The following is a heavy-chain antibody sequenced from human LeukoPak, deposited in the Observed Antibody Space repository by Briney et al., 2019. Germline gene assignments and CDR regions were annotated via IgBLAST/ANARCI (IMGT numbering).Heavy chain of an antibody. CDR2: IMKDGSAT. CDR3: ARDGNRDGDMDV. CDR1: GFTFSSYW. J-gene: IGHJ6*03. Sequence: GGSLRLSCAASGFTFSSYWMGWVRQAPGKGLEWVANIMKDGSATNYVDSVKGRFTVSRDSAKRSLYLQMNSLRAEDTAVYYCARDGNRDGDMDVWGKGTTVTVSS. V-gene: IGHV3-7*01. D-gene: IGHD1-1*01.